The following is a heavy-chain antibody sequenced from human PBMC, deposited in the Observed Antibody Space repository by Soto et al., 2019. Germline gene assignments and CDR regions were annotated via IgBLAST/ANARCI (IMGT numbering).Heavy chain of an antibody. CDR3: ARDILIVGPRANDDFDV. D-gene: IGHD2-8*02. Sequence: QVQLVQSGAEVKKPGASVKISCQASGFTFSDTLINWVRQGPGQRLEWMGWIKPANGNTRYSESFQGRVSISSLPSASTVYVALRDLTSEDTAVYYCARDILIVGPRANDDFDVLGQGTLITVS. CDR1: GFTFSDTL. V-gene: IGHV1-3*01. J-gene: IGHJ3*01. CDR2: IKPANGNT.